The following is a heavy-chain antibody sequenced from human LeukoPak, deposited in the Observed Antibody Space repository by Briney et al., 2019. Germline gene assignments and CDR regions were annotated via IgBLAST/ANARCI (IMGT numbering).Heavy chain of an antibody. J-gene: IGHJ4*02. V-gene: IGHV1-24*01. CDR2: FDPEDGET. Sequence: ASVKVSCKVSGYTLTELSMHWVRQAPGKGLEWMGGFDPEDGETIYAQKFQGRVTMTTDTSTSTAYMELRSLRSDDTAVYYCARQAVVGAIDYWGQGTLVTVSS. D-gene: IGHD1-26*01. CDR1: GYTLTELS. CDR3: ARQAVVGAIDY.